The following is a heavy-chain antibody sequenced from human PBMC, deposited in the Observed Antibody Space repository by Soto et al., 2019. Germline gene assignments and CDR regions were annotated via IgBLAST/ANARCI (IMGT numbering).Heavy chain of an antibody. Sequence: EVQLVESGGGLVKPGGSLRLSCAASGFTFSSYSMNWVRQAPGKGLEWVSSISSSSSYIYYADSVKGRFTISRDNAKNSLYLQMNSLRAEDTAVYYCARDMAVGATKLFAYWGQGTLVTVSS. CDR1: GFTFSSYS. D-gene: IGHD1-26*01. V-gene: IGHV3-21*01. J-gene: IGHJ4*02. CDR3: ARDMAVGATKLFAY. CDR2: ISSSSSYI.